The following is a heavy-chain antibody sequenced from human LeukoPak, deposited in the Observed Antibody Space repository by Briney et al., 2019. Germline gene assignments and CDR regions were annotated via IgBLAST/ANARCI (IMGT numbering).Heavy chain of an antibody. CDR1: GGSISSYY. Sequence: SETLSLTCTVSGGSISSYYWSWFRQPPGKGLEWIGYIYYSGSTNYNPSLKSRVTISVDTSKNQFSLRLSSVTAADTAVYYCARASGYYYGDFDYWGQGTLVTVSS. V-gene: IGHV4-59*12. D-gene: IGHD3-22*01. CDR3: ARASGYYYGDFDY. J-gene: IGHJ4*02. CDR2: IYYSGST.